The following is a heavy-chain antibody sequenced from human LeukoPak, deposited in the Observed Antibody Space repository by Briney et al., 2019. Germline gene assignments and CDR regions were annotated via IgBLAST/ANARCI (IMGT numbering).Heavy chain of an antibody. V-gene: IGHV4-4*02. Sequence: PSETLSLTCAVSGGSISSSNWWSWVRQPPGKGLEWIGEIYHSGSTNYNPSLKSRVTISVDKSKNQFSLKLSSVTAADTAVYYCARETPAYVSRYYFDYWGQGTLVTVSS. D-gene: IGHD3-16*01. CDR3: ARETPAYVSRYYFDY. J-gene: IGHJ4*02. CDR2: IYHSGST. CDR1: GGSISSSNW.